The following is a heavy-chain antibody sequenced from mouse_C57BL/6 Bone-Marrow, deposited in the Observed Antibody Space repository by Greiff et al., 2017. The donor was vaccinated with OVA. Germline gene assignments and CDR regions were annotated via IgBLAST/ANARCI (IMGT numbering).Heavy chain of an antibody. CDR3: AINYYGSNYYAMDY. CDR1: GFSLTSYG. J-gene: IGHJ4*01. V-gene: IGHV2-6*03. D-gene: IGHD1-1*01. Sequence: VQLQQSGPGLVAPSQSLSITCTVSGFSLTSYGVHWVHQPPGKGLEWLVVIWSDGSKTYNSALKSRLSISKDNSKSQVFLKMNSLQTDDTAMYYCAINYYGSNYYAMDYWGQGTSVTVSS. CDR2: IWSDGSK.